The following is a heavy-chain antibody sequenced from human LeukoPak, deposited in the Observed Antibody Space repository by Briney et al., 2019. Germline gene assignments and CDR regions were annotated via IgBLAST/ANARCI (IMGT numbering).Heavy chain of an antibody. CDR1: GFTFSSYA. V-gene: IGHV3-30*04. CDR2: ISNDGSIQ. D-gene: IGHD6-13*01. J-gene: IGHJ4*02. CDR3: AKKPAGGSWYGDH. Sequence: PGGSLRLSCAASGFTFSSYAAHWLRQAPAKGLDWVAVISNDGSIQYYAHSVKGRFNISSDNSENTLLLQMNSLSPGDTAMYYRAKKPAGGSWYGDHWGQGTLVTVSS.